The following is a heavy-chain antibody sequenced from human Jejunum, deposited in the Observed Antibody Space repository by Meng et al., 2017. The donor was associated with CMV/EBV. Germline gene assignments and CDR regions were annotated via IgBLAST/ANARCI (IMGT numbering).Heavy chain of an antibody. CDR2: IYNSAST. Sequence: DSKNIYYWSGIRRPPGKGLEWIGYIYNSASTNYNPSLKSRVTISVDTSRKQFSLKLTSVTAADTAVYYCAKGSLGYCTSSSCLADSWGQGTLVTVSS. CDR1: DSKNIYY. CDR3: AKGSLGYCTSSSCLADS. D-gene: IGHD2-2*01. V-gene: IGHV4-59*01. J-gene: IGHJ4*02.